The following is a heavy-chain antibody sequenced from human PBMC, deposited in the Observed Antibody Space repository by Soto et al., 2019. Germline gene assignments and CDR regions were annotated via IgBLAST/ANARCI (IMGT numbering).Heavy chain of an antibody. Sequence: QVQLVQSGAEVKKPGASVKVSCKASGYTFTSYYMHWVRQAPGQGLECMGIINPSGGSTSYAQKFQGRVTMTRDTSTSTDYMELSSLRSEDTAVYYCARDVVVVVAATPRSKRAFGYGGQGTLVTVSS. V-gene: IGHV1-46*01. J-gene: IGHJ4*02. D-gene: IGHD2-15*01. CDR3: ARDVVVVVAATPRSKRAFGY. CDR2: INPSGGST. CDR1: GYTFTSYY.